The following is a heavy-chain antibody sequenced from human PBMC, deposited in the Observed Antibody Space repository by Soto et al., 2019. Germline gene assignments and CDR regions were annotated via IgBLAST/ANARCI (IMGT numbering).Heavy chain of an antibody. Sequence: QVQLVQSGAEVKKPGASVKVSCKASGYTFTSYGISWVRQAPGQGLEWMEWISAYNGNPNYAQKLQGRVTMTTDTSTSTAYMELRSLRSDDTAVYYCARDRAGYYDILTGVGDIWGQGTMVTVSS. CDR2: ISAYNGNP. CDR3: ARDRAGYYDILTGVGDI. CDR1: GYTFTSYG. J-gene: IGHJ3*02. V-gene: IGHV1-18*01. D-gene: IGHD3-9*01.